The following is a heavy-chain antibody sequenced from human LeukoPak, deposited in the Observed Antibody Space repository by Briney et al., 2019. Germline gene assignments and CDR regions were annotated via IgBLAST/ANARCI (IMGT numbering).Heavy chain of an antibody. CDR1: GFTFSSYE. CDR3: ARDRENYYGSGSYQDYFDY. D-gene: IGHD3-10*01. J-gene: IGHJ4*02. Sequence: PGGSLRLSCAASGFTFSSYEMNWVRQAPGKGLEWVSYISGSGSTIYYADSVKGRFTISRDNAKNSLYLQMNSLRAEDTAVYYCARDRENYYGSGSYQDYFDYWGQGTLVTVSS. CDR2: ISGSGSTI. V-gene: IGHV3-48*03.